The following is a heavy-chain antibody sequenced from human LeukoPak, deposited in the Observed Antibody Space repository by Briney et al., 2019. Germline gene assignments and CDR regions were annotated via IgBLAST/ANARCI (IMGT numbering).Heavy chain of an antibody. Sequence: SETLSLTCTVSGGSISSYYWSWIRQPPGKGLEWIGYIYDSGDTNYNPSLKSRVTISVDTSKNQFSLKMSSVTAADTAVYYCAREGDSSSSPGPFDPWGQGTLVTVSS. CDR3: AREGDSSSSPGPFDP. V-gene: IGHV4-4*08. CDR2: IYDSGDT. D-gene: IGHD6-13*01. J-gene: IGHJ5*02. CDR1: GGSISSYY.